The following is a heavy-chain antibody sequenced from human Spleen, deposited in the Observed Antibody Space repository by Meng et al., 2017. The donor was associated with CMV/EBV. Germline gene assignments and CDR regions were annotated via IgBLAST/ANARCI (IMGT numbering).Heavy chain of an antibody. CDR1: SFSGYY. CDR2: IHHSGST. Sequence: SFSGYYWSWIRQPPGKGLEWIGEIHHSGSTNYTPSLKSRVTISVDTSKNQFSLKLSSVTAADTAVYYCASFGATHHYYGSGSYYPFRYWGQGTLVTVSS. V-gene: IGHV4-34*01. J-gene: IGHJ4*02. D-gene: IGHD3-10*01. CDR3: ASFGATHHYYGSGSYYPFRY.